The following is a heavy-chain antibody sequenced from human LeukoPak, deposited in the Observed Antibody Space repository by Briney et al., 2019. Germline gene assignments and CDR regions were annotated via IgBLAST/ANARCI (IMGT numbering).Heavy chain of an antibody. D-gene: IGHD1-7*01. CDR2: IWYDASNK. CDR1: GFTFSIIG. Sequence: PGGSLRLSCAASGFTFSIIGMRWVRQAPGKGLEWVAVIWYDASNKYYADSVKGRFTISRDNSKNTLYLQMNSLRDDGTAVYYCERGVGFRRFNYLYSWGQGTLVIVSS. V-gene: IGHV3-33*01. J-gene: IGHJ4*02. CDR3: ERGVGFRRFNYLYS.